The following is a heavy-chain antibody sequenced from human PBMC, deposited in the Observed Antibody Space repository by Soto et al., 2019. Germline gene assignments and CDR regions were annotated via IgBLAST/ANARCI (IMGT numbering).Heavy chain of an antibody. D-gene: IGHD3-22*01. Sequence: GGSLRLSCAASGFTFSNYWMSWVRQAPGKGLEWVANIKQDGSHKFYVDSVKGRFTVSRDNAENSLYLQMSSLRAEDTAVYYCARGSSVYDSSGYAFDFRGQGSLVTVSS. V-gene: IGHV3-7*01. CDR2: IKQDGSHK. CDR3: ARGSSVYDSSGYAFDF. J-gene: IGHJ4*02. CDR1: GFTFSNYW.